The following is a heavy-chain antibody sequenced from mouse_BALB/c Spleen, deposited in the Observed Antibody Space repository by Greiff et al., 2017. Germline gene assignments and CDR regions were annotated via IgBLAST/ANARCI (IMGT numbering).Heavy chain of an antibody. D-gene: IGHD1-1*01. Sequence: EVKLMESGGGLVKPGGSLKLSCAASGFTFSSYAMSWVRQTPEKRLEWVASISSGGSTYYPDSVKGRFTISRDNARNILYLQMSSLRSEDTAMYYCARGPYYGSSPFAYWGQGTLVTVSA. CDR2: ISSGGST. CDR1: GFTFSSYA. CDR3: ARGPYYGSSPFAY. J-gene: IGHJ3*01. V-gene: IGHV5-6-5*01.